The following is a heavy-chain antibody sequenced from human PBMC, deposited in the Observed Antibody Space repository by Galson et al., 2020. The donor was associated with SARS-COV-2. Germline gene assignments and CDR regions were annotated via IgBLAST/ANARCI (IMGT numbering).Heavy chain of an antibody. D-gene: IGHD2-15*01. CDR1: GVSIGNYF. CDR3: ARRGRWGYCNDDSCYVGFDV. Sequence: SETLSLTCIVSGVSIGNYFWTWIRQPPGKGLEWIGYISYSGSTDYNPSLKSRVTISVDTLRDQFSLKLNSVTAADTAVYYCARRGRWGYCNDDSCYVGFDVWGQGTMVTVSS. J-gene: IGHJ3*01. CDR2: ISYSGST. V-gene: IGHV4-59*08.